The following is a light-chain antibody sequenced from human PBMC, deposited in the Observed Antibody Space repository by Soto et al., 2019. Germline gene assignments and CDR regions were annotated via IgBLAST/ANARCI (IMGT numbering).Light chain of an antibody. CDR2: LNSDGSH. CDR3: QTWGTGIQV. V-gene: IGLV4-69*01. CDR1: SGHSSYD. Sequence: QLVLTQAPSASASLGASVKLTCTLSSGHSSYDIAWHQQQPEKGHRYLMKLNSDGSHSKGDGIPDRFSGFSSGAERYLTISSLQSEDEADYYCQTWGTGIQVFGGGTKLTVL. J-gene: IGLJ3*02.